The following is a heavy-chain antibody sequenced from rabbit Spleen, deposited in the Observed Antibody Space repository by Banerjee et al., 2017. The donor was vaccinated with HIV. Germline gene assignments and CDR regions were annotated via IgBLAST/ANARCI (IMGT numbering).Heavy chain of an antibody. CDR2: IDAGSDGT. V-gene: IGHV1S45*01. J-gene: IGHJ4*01. CDR3: ARGSAAMTMLIIGFYLNL. D-gene: IGHD2-1*01. Sequence: EESGGGLVQPEGSLTVTCTASGFSFSGSYWICWVRQTPGKGLEWIACIDAGSDGTYYASWAKGRFTISKTSSTTVTLQMTSLTAADTATYFCARGSAAMTMLIIGFYLNLWGPGTLVTVS. CDR1: GFSFSGSYW.